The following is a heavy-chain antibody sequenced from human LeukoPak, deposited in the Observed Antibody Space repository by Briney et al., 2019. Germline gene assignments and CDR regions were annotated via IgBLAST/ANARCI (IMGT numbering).Heavy chain of an antibody. V-gene: IGHV3-30*04. CDR3: ARDGCLQTWYYFDY. CDR2: ISYDGSNK. J-gene: IGHJ4*02. CDR1: GFTFSNYA. D-gene: IGHD5-24*01. Sequence: GRSLRPSGAASGFTFSNYAMHGVRQAPGRGREGVAVISYDGSNKYYADSVKGRFTISRDNSKNTLYLQMNSLRPENTAVYYCARDGCLQTWYYFDYWGQGTLVTVSS.